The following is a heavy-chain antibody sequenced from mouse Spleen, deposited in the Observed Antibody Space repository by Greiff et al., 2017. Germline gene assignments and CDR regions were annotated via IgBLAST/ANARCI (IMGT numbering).Heavy chain of an antibody. CDR1: GFNIKNTY. V-gene: IGHV14-3*01. D-gene: IGHD2-4*01. J-gene: IGHJ3*01. CDR3: ARWGYYDYDSAWFAY. CDR2: IDPANGNT. Sequence: EVQRVESVAELVRPGASVKLSCTASGFNIKNTYMHWVKQRPEQGLEWIGRIDPANGNTKYAPKFQGKATITADTSSNTAYLQLSSLTSEDTAIYYCARWGYYDYDSAWFAYWGQGTLVTVSA.